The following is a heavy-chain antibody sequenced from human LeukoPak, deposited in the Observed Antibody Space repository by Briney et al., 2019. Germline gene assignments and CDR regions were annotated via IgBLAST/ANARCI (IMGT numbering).Heavy chain of an antibody. J-gene: IGHJ2*01. CDR3: ARGILGYYYFDL. CDR2: MHHSGAT. Sequence: SETLSLTCAVSGGSFSGFYWSWIRQPPGKGLEWIGEMHHSGATSYKPSLRSRVTISGGTSKNQFSLNLNSVTAADTAVYYCARGILGYYYFDLWGRGTLVTVST. D-gene: IGHD2/OR15-2a*01. V-gene: IGHV4-34*01. CDR1: GGSFSGFY.